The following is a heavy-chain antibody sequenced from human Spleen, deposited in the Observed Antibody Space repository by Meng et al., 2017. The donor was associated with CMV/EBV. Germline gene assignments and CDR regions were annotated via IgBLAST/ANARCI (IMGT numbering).Heavy chain of an antibody. V-gene: IGHV4-34*01. Sequence: GSLRLSCAVYGGSFSGYYWSWIRQPPGKGLEWIGEINHSGSTNYNPSLKSRVTISVDTSKNQFSLKLSSVTAADTAVYYCARGFLRGSSQCYYYGMDVWGQGTTVTVSS. CDR2: INHSGST. J-gene: IGHJ6*02. CDR3: ARGFLRGSSQCYYYGMDV. D-gene: IGHD1-26*01. CDR1: GGSFSGYY.